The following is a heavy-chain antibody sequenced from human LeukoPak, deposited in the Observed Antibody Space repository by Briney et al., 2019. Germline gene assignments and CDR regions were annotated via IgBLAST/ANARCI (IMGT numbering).Heavy chain of an antibody. CDR3: AAAGDY. V-gene: IGHV3-30*14. CDR2: ISYDGSNK. D-gene: IGHD3-10*01. J-gene: IGHJ4*02. CDR1: GFTFSSYA. Sequence: PGRSLRLSCAASGFTFSSYAMHWVRQAPGKGLEWVAVISYDGSNKYYADSVKGRFTISRDNSKNTLYLQMNSLRAEDTAVYYCAAAGDYWGQGTLVTVSS.